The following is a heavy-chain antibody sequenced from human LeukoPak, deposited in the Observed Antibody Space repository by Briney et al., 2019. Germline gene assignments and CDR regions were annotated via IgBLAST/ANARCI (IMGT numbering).Heavy chain of an antibody. Sequence: KPSETLSLTCTVSGGSISSYYWSWIRQPPGKGLEWIGYIYYSGSTNYNPSLKSRVTISVDTSKNQFSLKLSSVTAADTAVYYCARDTQDYGMDVWGQGTTVTVS. J-gene: IGHJ6*02. CDR3: ARDTQDYGMDV. CDR1: GGSISSYY. CDR2: IYYSGST. V-gene: IGHV4-59*01.